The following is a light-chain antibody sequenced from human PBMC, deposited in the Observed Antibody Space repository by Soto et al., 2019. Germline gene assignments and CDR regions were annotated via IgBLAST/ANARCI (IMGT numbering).Light chain of an antibody. CDR2: DVS. J-gene: IGLJ2*01. Sequence: QSALTQPVSVSGSPGQSITISCTGTSSDVGAYNHVFWYQQHPGKAPKLMIYDVSKWPSGVSNRFSGSKSGKTASLTISGLQVDDEADYYCSSYTTTTSVVFGGGTKLTVL. CDR1: SSDVGAYNH. V-gene: IGLV2-14*03. CDR3: SSYTTTTSVV.